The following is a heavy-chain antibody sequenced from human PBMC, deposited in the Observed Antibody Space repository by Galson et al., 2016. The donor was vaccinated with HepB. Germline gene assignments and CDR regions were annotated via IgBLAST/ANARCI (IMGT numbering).Heavy chain of an antibody. J-gene: IGHJ2*01. V-gene: IGHV3-15*01. CDR3: ATDQRSSAWFWGYFDL. CDR1: GFTLSKVW. D-gene: IGHD6-13*01. CDR2: IKSKTDGGTV. Sequence: SLRLSCAASGFTLSKVWVTWVRQAPGKGLEWIGRIKSKTDGGTVDYAVPVKGGFTISRDDSETTVFLQMDSLKAEDTAVYYCATDQRSSAWFWGYFDLWGRGTLVTVSS.